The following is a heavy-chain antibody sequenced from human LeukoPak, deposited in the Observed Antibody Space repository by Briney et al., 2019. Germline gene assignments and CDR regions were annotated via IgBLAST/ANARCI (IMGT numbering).Heavy chain of an antibody. CDR2: IRYDGSNK. CDR1: GFTFSSYG. V-gene: IGHV3-30*02. Sequence: GGSLRLSCAASGFTFSSYGMHWVRQAPGKGLEWVAFIRYDGSNKYYADSVKGRFTISRDNSKNTLYLQMNSLRAEDTAVYYCAKSNLDYGDYYYYYMDVWGKGTTVTVSS. J-gene: IGHJ6*03. D-gene: IGHD4-17*01. CDR3: AKSNLDYGDYYYYYMDV.